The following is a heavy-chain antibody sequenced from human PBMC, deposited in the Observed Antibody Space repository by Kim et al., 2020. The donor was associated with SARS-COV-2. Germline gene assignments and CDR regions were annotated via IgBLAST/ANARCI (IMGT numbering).Heavy chain of an antibody. CDR1: GGSFSGYY. V-gene: IGHV4-34*01. Sequence: SETLSLTCAVYGGSFSGYYWSWIRQPPGKGLEWIGEINHSGSTNYNPSLKSRVTISVDTSKNQFSLKLSSVTAADTAVYYCASLFDAYYWGQGTLVTVSS. CDR3: ASLFDAYY. CDR2: INHSGST. J-gene: IGHJ4*02.